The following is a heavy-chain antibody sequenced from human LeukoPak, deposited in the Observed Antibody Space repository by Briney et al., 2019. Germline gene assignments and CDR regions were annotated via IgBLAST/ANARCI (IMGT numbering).Heavy chain of an antibody. D-gene: IGHD3-16*01. CDR3: ARGRYGWLPFDY. J-gene: IGHJ4*02. V-gene: IGHV4-59*02. Sequence: PGGSLRLSCAASGFTVSSNYMSWVRQAPGKGLEWIGYIFYSGSTNYNPSLKSRVTISVDTSKNQFTLNLSSVTAADTAVYYCARGRYGWLPFDYWGQGTLVTVSS. CDR2: IFYSGST. CDR1: GFTVSSNY.